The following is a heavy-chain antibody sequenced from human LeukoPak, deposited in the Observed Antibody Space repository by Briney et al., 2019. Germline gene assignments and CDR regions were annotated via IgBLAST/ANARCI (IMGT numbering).Heavy chain of an antibody. D-gene: IGHD6-13*01. CDR3: AKGGRAAAGTGDYFDY. Sequence: PGGSLRLSCAASGFTFSSYAMSWVRQAPGKGLEWVSAISGSGSSTYYAKSVKGRFTISRDNSKNTLYLQMNSLRAEDTAVYYCAKGGRAAAGTGDYFDYWGQGTLVTVSS. CDR2: ISGSGSST. V-gene: IGHV3-23*01. CDR1: GFTFSSYA. J-gene: IGHJ4*02.